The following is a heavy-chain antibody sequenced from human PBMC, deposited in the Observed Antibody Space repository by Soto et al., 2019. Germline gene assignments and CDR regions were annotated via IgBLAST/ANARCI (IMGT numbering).Heavy chain of an antibody. Sequence: QMQLVESGGGVVQPGRSLRLSCAASGFTFSNYGMHWVRQAPGKGLEWVSLILNDGSEDFYRDSVKGRFTISRDNSWNSLYLQMNSLRDDDTALYYCVRDDDFGPNALDLWGQGTMVSVSS. V-gene: IGHV3-33*01. CDR3: VRDDDFGPNALDL. CDR1: GFTFSNYG. CDR2: ILNDGSED. D-gene: IGHD1-1*01. J-gene: IGHJ3*01.